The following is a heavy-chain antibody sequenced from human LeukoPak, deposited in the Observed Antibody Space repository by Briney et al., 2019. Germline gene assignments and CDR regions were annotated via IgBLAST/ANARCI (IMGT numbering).Heavy chain of an antibody. CDR3: ARDVWVFDSYDFWSGHPKYNWFDP. J-gene: IGHJ5*02. V-gene: IGHV4-4*02. Sequence: SETLSLTGAVSGGCISSSNWLRRVRQPPVKGLEWIGRIYATGSSNYNPSLRSPITVSVATSKDQFSLKLSAVTAADTAVYYCARDVWVFDSYDFWSGHPKYNWFDPWGQGTLVTVSS. CDR1: GGCISSSNW. D-gene: IGHD3-3*01. CDR2: IYATGSS.